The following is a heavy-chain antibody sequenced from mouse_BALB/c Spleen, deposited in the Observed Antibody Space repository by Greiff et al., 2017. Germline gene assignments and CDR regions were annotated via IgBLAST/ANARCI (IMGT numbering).Heavy chain of an antibody. D-gene: IGHD2-4*01. Sequence: EVPLVESGGGLVKPGGSLKLSCAASGFTFSSYAMPWVRQSPEKRLAWVAEISSGGSYTYYPDTVTGRFTISRDNDENTLYLEMSSRRSEDTALYYIAMERGDYSYYYAIEVWGQGTSVTVSS. CDR1: GFTFSSYA. J-gene: IGHJ4*01. V-gene: IGHV5-9-4*01. CDR3: AMERGDYSYYYAIEV. CDR2: ISSGGSYT.